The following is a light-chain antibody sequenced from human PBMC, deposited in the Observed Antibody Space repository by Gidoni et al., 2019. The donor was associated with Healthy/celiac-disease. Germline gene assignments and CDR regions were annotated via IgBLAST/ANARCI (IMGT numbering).Light chain of an antibody. J-gene: IGKJ2*01. V-gene: IGKV1-9*01. Sequence: EIQLTQSPTFLSSSVEDRVTITCTARQGISSYLAWYQQKPGKVPKLLIYAASTLQSVVPSRFSGSGSGTEFTLTISSLQPEDLATYYCQQLNSYPPIYTFGQGTKLEIK. CDR3: QQLNSYPPIYT. CDR1: QGISSY. CDR2: AAS.